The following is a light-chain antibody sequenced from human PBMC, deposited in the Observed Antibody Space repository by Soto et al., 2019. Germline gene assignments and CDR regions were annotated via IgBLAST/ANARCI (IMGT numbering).Light chain of an antibody. CDR3: QQYGSSIT. J-gene: IGKJ4*01. Sequence: EIVLAQSQATLSLSPCEIATLSFRASQSVTNSLAWYQQKPGQAPRLLIYDASNRATGIPARFSGSGSWADFTLTISRLEPEDFAVYYCQQYGSSITFGGGTKVDIK. CDR2: DAS. V-gene: IGKV3-11*01. CDR1: QSVTNS.